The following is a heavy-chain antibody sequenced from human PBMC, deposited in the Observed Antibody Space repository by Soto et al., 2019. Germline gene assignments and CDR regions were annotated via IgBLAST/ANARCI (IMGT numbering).Heavy chain of an antibody. CDR3: KRHSGSYQAGRNFDS. V-gene: IGHV3-23*01. CDR2: IGVGSTP. Sequence: GGSLRLSCAASGFTFRSHAMSWVRRAPGKGLEWVSAIGVGSTPYYADSVKGRFTISRDNSKNTLYLQMNSPGAEDTAVYYCKRHSGSYQAGRNFDSWGQVTLVTVSS. D-gene: IGHD1-26*01. CDR1: GFTFRSHA. J-gene: IGHJ4*02.